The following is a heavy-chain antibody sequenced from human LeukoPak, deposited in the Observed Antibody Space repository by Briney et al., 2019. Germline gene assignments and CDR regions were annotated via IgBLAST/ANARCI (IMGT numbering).Heavy chain of an antibody. J-gene: IGHJ4*02. V-gene: IGHV1-2*02. CDR3: ARVVEGYIPYDY. D-gene: IGHD2-2*02. CDR1: GYTFTGYY. Sequence: ASVKVSCKASGYTFTGYYMRWVRQAPGQGLEWMGWINPNSGGTNYAQKLQGRVTMTTDTSSSTAYMELSSLRSDDTAVYYCARVVEGYIPYDYWGQGTLVTVSS. CDR2: INPNSGGT.